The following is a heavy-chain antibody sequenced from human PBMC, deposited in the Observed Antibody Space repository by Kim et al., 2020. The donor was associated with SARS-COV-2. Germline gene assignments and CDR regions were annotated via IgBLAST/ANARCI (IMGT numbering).Heavy chain of an antibody. J-gene: IGHJ4*02. CDR3: AKVSYCGGGSCRYIDY. V-gene: IGHV3-23*01. CDR1: GFTFSNFH. D-gene: IGHD2-21*01. CDR2: IGGGGAAT. Sequence: GGSLRLSCSASGFTFSNFHMNWVRQAPGQGLEWVSGIGGGGAATYYADSVKGRLTISRDNAKSALYLQMNSMRAEDTAIYYCAKVSYCGGGSCRYIDYWGQGTLVTVSS.